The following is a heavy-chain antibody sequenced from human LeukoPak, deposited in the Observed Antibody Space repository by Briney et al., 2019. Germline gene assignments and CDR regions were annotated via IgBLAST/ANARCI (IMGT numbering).Heavy chain of an antibody. CDR2: ISGSSSTI. V-gene: IGHV3-48*01. CDR3: ARGSTYYDSSGQVPFDY. D-gene: IGHD3-22*01. CDR1: GFTLSSYS. J-gene: IGHJ4*02. Sequence: GGSLRLSCAASGFTLSSYSMNWVRQAPGKGLEWGSYISGSSSTIYYADSVKGRFTISRDNGKNTLYLQMNSLRAEDTAVYYCARGSTYYDSSGQVPFDYWGQGTLVTVSS.